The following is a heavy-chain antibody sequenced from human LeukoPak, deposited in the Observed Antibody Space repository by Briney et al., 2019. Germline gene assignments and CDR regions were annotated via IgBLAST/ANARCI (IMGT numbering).Heavy chain of an antibody. V-gene: IGHV3-23*01. Sequence: GGSLRLSCAASGFTFSSYGMSWVRQAPGKGLEWVSTISGSGGSTYYADSVKGRFTISRDNAKNTLYLQMNSLRAEDTAVYYCAKALWFGDLGRGSYMDVWGKGTTVTVSS. CDR1: GFTFSSYG. J-gene: IGHJ6*03. CDR3: AKALWFGDLGRGSYMDV. CDR2: ISGSGGST. D-gene: IGHD3-10*01.